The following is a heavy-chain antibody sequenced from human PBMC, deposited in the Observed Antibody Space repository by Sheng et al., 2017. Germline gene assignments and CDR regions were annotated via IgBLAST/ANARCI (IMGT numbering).Heavy chain of an antibody. Sequence: QVQLVQSGAEVKKPGSSVKVSCKASGGTFSSYAISWVRQAPGQGLEWMGGIIPILGIANYAQKFQGRVTITADKSTSTAYMELSSLRSEDTAVYYCAREEFDGSGSYQKYFDYWGQGTLVTVSS. CDR3: AREEFDGSGSYQKYFDY. D-gene: IGHD3-10*01. CDR1: GGTFSSYA. V-gene: IGHV1-69*04. J-gene: IGHJ4*02. CDR2: IIPILGIA.